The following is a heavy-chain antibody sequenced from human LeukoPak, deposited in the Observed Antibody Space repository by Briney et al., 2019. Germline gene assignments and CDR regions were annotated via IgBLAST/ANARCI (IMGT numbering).Heavy chain of an antibody. CDR1: GFTFSSYS. CDR3: ARPRATFGVDPFDC. V-gene: IGHV3-7*01. Sequence: PGGSLRLSCAASGFTFSSYSMSWVRQAPGKGLEWVANIKQDGSQKNYVASVKGRFTISRDNAKNSLYLQMNSLRAEDTAVYYSARPRATFGVDPFDCWGQGTRVTVSS. CDR2: IKQDGSQK. J-gene: IGHJ4*02. D-gene: IGHD3-3*01.